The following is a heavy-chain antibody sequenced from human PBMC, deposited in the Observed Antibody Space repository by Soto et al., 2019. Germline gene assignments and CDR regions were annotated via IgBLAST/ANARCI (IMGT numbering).Heavy chain of an antibody. CDR3: AREVPQFALGMDV. CDR2: IIPIFGTA. CDR1: GGTFSSYA. V-gene: IGHV1-69*06. J-gene: IGHJ6*02. D-gene: IGHD3-10*01. Sequence: SVKVSCKDSGGTFSSYAISWVRQAPGQGLEWMGGIIPIFGTANYAQKFQGRVTITADKSTSTAYMELSSLRSEDTAVYYCAREVPQFALGMDVWGQGTTVTVSS.